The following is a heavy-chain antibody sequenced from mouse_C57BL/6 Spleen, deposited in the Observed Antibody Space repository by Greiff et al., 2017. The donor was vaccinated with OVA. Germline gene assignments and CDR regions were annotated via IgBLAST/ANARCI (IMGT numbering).Heavy chain of an antibody. J-gene: IGHJ1*03. Sequence: LKPGAELVKPGASVKMSCKASGYTFTSYWITWVKQRPGQGLEWIGDIYPGSGSTNYNEKFKRKATLTVDTSSSTAYMQLSSLTSEDSAVYYCARFYGYDGDWYFDVWGTGTTVTVSS. CDR2: IYPGSGST. V-gene: IGHV1-55*01. CDR1: GYTFTSYW. D-gene: IGHD2-2*01. CDR3: ARFYGYDGDWYFDV.